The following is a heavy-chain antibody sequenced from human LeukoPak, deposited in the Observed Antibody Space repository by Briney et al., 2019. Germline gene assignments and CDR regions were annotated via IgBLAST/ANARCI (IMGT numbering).Heavy chain of an antibody. V-gene: IGHV1-2*02. CDR1: GYTFTGYY. CDR3: ARDGAFIAAAGMDY. J-gene: IGHJ4*02. D-gene: IGHD6-13*01. Sequence: ASVKVSCKASGYTFTGYYMHWVRQAPGQGLEWMGWINPNSGGTNYAQKFQGRVTMTRDTSISTAYMELSRLRSDDTAVYYCARDGAFIAAAGMDYWGQGTLVNVSS. CDR2: INPNSGGT.